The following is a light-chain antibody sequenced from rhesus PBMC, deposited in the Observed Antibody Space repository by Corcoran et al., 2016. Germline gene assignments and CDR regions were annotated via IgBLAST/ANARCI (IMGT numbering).Light chain of an antibody. J-gene: IGKJ2*01. CDR3: QHGYGTPYS. CDR1: ENVNNY. Sequence: DIQMTQSPSSLSASVGDRVTITRRASENVNNYLNWYQQKPGKAPKLLIYKASTLQSGVPSRFSGSGSGTDYTFTISILQPEDVATYYCQHGYGTPYSFGQGTKVEIK. V-gene: IGKV1-74*01. CDR2: KAS.